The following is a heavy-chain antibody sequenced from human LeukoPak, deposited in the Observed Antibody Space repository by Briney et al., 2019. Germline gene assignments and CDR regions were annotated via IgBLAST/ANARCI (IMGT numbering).Heavy chain of an antibody. CDR2: VYSSGNT. CDR1: GDSINNHY. V-gene: IGHV4-59*11. D-gene: IGHD3-22*01. CDR3: ARVGGITMIVVLITDAFDI. J-gene: IGHJ3*02. Sequence: SETLSLTCTVSGDSINNHYWSWVRQSPNKGLEWIGYVYSSGNTYYNPSLKSRVTMSVVTSKNQFSLKLTSVTAADTALYYCARVGGITMIVVLITDAFDIWGQGTMVTVSS.